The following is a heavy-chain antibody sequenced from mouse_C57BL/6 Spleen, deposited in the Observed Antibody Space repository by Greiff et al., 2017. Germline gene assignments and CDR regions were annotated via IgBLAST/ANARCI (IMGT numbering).Heavy chain of an antibody. J-gene: IGHJ4*01. D-gene: IGHD2-1*01. CDR2: IYPGSGST. CDR1: GYTFTSYW. CDR3: ARGEGYGNYVNYAMDY. V-gene: IGHV1-55*01. Sequence: VQLQQPGAELVKPGASVKMSCKASGYTFTSYWITWVKQRPGQGLEWIGDIYPGSGSTNYNEKFKSKATLTVDTSSSTAYMQLSRLTSEDSADYYGARGEGYGNYVNYAMDYWGQGTSVTVSS.